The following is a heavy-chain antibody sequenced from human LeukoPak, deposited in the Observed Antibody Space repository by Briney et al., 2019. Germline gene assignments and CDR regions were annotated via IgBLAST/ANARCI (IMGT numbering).Heavy chain of an antibody. CDR3: AKPIHLLVVPAATDY. J-gene: IGHJ4*02. CDR2: ISGSGGIT. CDR1: GFTFSSYA. Sequence: GGSLRLSCAASGFTFSSYAMSWVRQAPGKGLEWVSAISGSGGITYYADSVKGRFTISRDNSKNTLYLQMNRLSAEDTAVYYCAKPIHLLVVPAATDYWGQGTLVTVSS. D-gene: IGHD2-2*01. V-gene: IGHV3-23*01.